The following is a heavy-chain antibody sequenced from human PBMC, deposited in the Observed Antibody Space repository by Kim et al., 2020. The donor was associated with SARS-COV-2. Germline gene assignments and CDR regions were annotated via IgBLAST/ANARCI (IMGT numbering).Heavy chain of an antibody. Sequence: ASVKVSCKASGYTFTSYGISWVRQAPGQGLEWMGWISAYNGNTNYAQKLQGRGTMTTDTSTSTAYMELRSLRSDDTAVYYCARTSIVVVPAAMQGSFDYWGQGTLVTVSS. J-gene: IGHJ4*02. CDR3: ARTSIVVVPAAMQGSFDY. V-gene: IGHV1-18*01. D-gene: IGHD2-2*01. CDR1: GYTFTSYG. CDR2: ISAYNGNT.